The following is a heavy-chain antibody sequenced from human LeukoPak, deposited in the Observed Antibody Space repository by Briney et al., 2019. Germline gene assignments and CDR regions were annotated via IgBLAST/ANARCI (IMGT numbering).Heavy chain of an antibody. CDR3: ARDGTTVVEDWYFDL. V-gene: IGHV4-39*07. J-gene: IGHJ2*01. CDR1: GGSISSSSYY. CDR2: IYYSGST. D-gene: IGHD4-23*01. Sequence: SETLSLTCTVSGGSISSSSYYWGWIRQPPGKGLEWIGSIYYSGSTYYNPSLKSRVTISVDTSKNQFSLKLSSVTAADTAVYYCARDGTTVVEDWYFDLWGRGTLVTVSS.